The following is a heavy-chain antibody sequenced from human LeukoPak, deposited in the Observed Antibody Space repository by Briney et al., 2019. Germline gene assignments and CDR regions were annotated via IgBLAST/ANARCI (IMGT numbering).Heavy chain of an antibody. CDR1: GFTFSSYG. CDR3: ARGAILRYYYDSSGPLRFDY. Sequence: PGRSLRLSCAASGFTFSSYGMHWVRQAPGKGLEWVAVIWYDGSNKYYADSVKGRFTISRDNSKNTLYLQMNSLRAEDTAVYYCARGAILRYYYDSSGPLRFDYWGQGTLVTVSS. V-gene: IGHV3-33*01. J-gene: IGHJ4*02. D-gene: IGHD3-22*01. CDR2: IWYDGSNK.